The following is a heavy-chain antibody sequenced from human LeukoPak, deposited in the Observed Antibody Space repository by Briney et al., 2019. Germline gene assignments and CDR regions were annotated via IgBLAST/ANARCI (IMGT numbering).Heavy chain of an antibody. CDR1: GGTFSSYA. D-gene: IGHD2-8*01. CDR2: IIPIFGTA. J-gene: IGHJ4*02. Sequence: SVKVSCRASGGTFSSYAISWVRQAPGQGLEWMGGIIPIFGTANYAQKFQGRVTITADESTSTAYMELSSLRSEDTAVYYCASARDIVPLLDYWGQGTLVTVSS. V-gene: IGHV1-69*13. CDR3: ASARDIVPLLDY.